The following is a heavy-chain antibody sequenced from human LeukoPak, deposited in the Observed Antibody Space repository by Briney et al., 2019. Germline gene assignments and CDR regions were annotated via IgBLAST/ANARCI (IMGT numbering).Heavy chain of an antibody. D-gene: IGHD2-21*02. CDR1: GYTFTSYY. CDR2: INPSGGST. CDR3: ARRLWAYCGGDCYAQFFDP. J-gene: IGHJ5*02. V-gene: IGHV1-46*01. Sequence: ASVKVSCKASGYTFTSYYMHWVRQAPGQGREWMGLINPSGGSTSYAQKFQGRVTMTRDTSTSTVYMELSSLRSEDTAVYYCARRLWAYCGGDCYAQFFDPWGQVTLVTVSS.